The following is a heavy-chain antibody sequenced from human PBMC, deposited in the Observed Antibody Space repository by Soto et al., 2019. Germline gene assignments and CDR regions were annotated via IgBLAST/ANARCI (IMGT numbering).Heavy chain of an antibody. CDR1: GFTFNGYI. V-gene: IGHV3-21*01. D-gene: IGHD4-17*01. CDR2: ISTSSSYI. CDR3: ARGSNGDLDY. Sequence: GGSLRLSCAASGFTFNGYIMNWVRQAQGEGLEWVSSISTSSSYIYYADSVKCRFTVSRDNAENSLYLQMNNLRAEDTAVYYCARGSNGDLDYWGQGTLVTVSS. J-gene: IGHJ4*02.